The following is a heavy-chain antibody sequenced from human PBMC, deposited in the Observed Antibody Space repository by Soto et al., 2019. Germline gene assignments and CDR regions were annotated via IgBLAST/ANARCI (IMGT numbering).Heavy chain of an antibody. D-gene: IGHD5-12*01. Sequence: QVQLVESGGGVVQPGRSLRLSCAASGFTLSDFAMHWVRQAPGKGLEWVALISNDGGSKHYGDSVKGRFTISRENSKNMVYFEMTSLRVENTAVYYCARAVAGIDVWGQGTAVPVSS. V-gene: IGHV3-30*14. CDR3: ARAVAGIDV. CDR1: GFTLSDFA. CDR2: ISNDGGSK. J-gene: IGHJ6*02.